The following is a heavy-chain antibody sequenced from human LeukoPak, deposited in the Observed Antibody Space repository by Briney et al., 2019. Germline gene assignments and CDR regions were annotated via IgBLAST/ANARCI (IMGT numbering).Heavy chain of an antibody. Sequence: PGGSLRLSCAASGFTFSSYSMNWVRQAPGKGLEWVSSISTSSSYIYYADSVKGRFTISRDNAKNSLYLQMNSLSAEDTAVYYCARDLSHYYSYYMDVWGKGTTVTISS. CDR2: ISTSSSYI. D-gene: IGHD3-9*01. CDR3: ARDLSHYYSYYMDV. V-gene: IGHV3-21*01. J-gene: IGHJ6*03. CDR1: GFTFSSYS.